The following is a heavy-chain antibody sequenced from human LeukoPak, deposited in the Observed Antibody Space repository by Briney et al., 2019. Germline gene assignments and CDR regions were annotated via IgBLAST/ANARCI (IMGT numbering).Heavy chain of an antibody. J-gene: IGHJ5*02. CDR1: GFTFSSYA. CDR2: ISYDGSNK. CDR3: ARDYMMVNWFDH. D-gene: IGHD2-8*01. V-gene: IGHV3-30-3*01. Sequence: PGRSLRLSCAASGFTFSSYAMHWVRQAPGKGLEWVAVISYDGSNKYYADSVKGRFTISRDNSKNTLYLQMNSLRAEDTAVYYCARDYMMVNWFDHWGQGTLVTVSS.